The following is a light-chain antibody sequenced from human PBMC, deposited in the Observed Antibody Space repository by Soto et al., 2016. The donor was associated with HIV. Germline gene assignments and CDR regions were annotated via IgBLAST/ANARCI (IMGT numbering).Light chain of an antibody. CDR1: QSISSY. V-gene: IGKV1-39*01. J-gene: IGKJ1*01. CDR3: QQSYNTPWT. Sequence: DIQMTQSPSSLSASVGDRVTITCRASQSISSYLNWHQRRPGKAPKLLIYAASSLQSGVPSRFSGSGSGTDFTLTISSLQPEDFATYYCQQSYNTPWTFGQGTKVEIK. CDR2: AAS.